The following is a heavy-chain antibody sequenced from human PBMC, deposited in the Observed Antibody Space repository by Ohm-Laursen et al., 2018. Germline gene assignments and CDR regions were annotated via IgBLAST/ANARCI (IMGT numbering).Heavy chain of an antibody. CDR1: GDSVSSSSFY. CDR3: AREVTNYYAGRGYLPLEYYFDY. D-gene: IGHD3-22*01. CDR2: IYYSGST. V-gene: IGHV4-39*02. J-gene: IGHJ4*02. Sequence: SETLSLTWSVSGDSVSSSSFYWGWIRQPPGKGLEWIGSIYYSGSTYYNPSLKSRVTISVDTSKNQFSLKLSSVTATDTAVYYCAREVTNYYAGRGYLPLEYYFDYWGQGTLVTVSS.